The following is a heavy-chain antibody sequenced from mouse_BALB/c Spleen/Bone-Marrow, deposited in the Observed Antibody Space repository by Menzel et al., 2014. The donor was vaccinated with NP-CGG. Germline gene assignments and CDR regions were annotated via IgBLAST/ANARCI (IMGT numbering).Heavy chain of an antibody. Sequence: DVMLVESGPGLVKPSQSLSLTCTVTGYSITSGFAWNWIRQFPENNLEWMGYISSSGRTSYHPSLKGRISITRDTSKNQFFLQLNSVTTVDTATYYCARSGNFFDYWGQGTTLTVSS. CDR3: ARSGNFFDY. V-gene: IGHV3-2*02. CDR2: ISSSGRT. D-gene: IGHD1-3*01. CDR1: GYSITSGFA. J-gene: IGHJ2*01.